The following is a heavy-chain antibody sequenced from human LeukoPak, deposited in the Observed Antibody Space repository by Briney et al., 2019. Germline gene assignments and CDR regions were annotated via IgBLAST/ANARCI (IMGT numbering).Heavy chain of an antibody. CDR3: ARLAGRRYCSSTSCRRYFDY. V-gene: IGHV4-34*01. CDR1: GGSFSGYY. D-gene: IGHD2-2*01. Sequence: PSETLSLTCAVYGGSFSGYYWSWIRQPPGKGLEWIGEINHSGSTNYNPSLKSRVTISVDTSKNQFSLKLSSVTAADTAVYYCARLAGRRYCSSTSCRRYFDYWGQGTLVTVSS. J-gene: IGHJ4*02. CDR2: INHSGST.